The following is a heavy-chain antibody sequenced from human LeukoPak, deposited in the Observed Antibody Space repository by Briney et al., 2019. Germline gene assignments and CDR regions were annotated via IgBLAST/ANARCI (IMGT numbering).Heavy chain of an antibody. J-gene: IGHJ6*03. CDR2: INPSGGST. CDR3: ARENGSGSYNYYYYYMDV. D-gene: IGHD3-10*01. V-gene: IGHV1-46*01. Sequence: ASVKVSCKASGGTFSSYAISWVRQAPGQGLEWMGIINPSGGSTSYAQKFQGRVTMTRDTSTSTVYMELSSLRSEDTAVYYCARENGSGSYNYYYYYMDVWGKGTTVTISS. CDR1: GGTFSSYA.